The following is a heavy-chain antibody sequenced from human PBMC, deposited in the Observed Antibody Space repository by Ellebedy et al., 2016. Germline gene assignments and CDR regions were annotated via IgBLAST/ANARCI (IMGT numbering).Heavy chain of an antibody. D-gene: IGHD3-16*01. Sequence: ASVKVSXKASGYTFISYYMHWVRQAPGQGLEWMGMINPSGGSTSYPQKFQGRVTMTRDTSTSTVYMELSSLISDDTAVYYCATLTIPGGSDYWGQGMLVTVSS. V-gene: IGHV1-46*01. CDR3: ATLTIPGGSDY. CDR1: GYTFISYY. CDR2: INPSGGST. J-gene: IGHJ4*02.